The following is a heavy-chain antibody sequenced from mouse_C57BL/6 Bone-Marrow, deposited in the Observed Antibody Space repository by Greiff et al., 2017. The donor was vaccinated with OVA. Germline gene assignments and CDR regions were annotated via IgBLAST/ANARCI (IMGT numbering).Heavy chain of an antibody. V-gene: IGHV1-61*01. J-gene: IGHJ2*01. Sequence: QVQLKQPGAELVRPGSSVKLSCEASGYTFTSYWMDWVKQRPGQGLEWIGNIYPSDSETHYNQKFKDKATLTVDKSSSTAYMQLSSLTSEDSAVYYCALTTVVAGDYWGQGTTLTVSS. CDR1: GYTFTSYW. CDR3: ALTTVVAGDY. CDR2: IYPSDSET. D-gene: IGHD1-1*01.